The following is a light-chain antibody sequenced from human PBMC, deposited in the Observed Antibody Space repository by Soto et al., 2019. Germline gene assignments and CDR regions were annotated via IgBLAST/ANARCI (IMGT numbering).Light chain of an antibody. CDR3: QQNNRWPHIT. CDR1: ENVRTN. CDR2: GAS. V-gene: IGKV3-15*01. J-gene: IGKJ5*01. Sequence: EILMTQSPAILSVSPGEGATLSCRASENVRTNVGWYQQKAGQAPRLLIYGASTRATGIPDSFSGSGSGTQFTLTISRLQSEDSAVYFCQQNNRWPHITFGQGTRLEIK.